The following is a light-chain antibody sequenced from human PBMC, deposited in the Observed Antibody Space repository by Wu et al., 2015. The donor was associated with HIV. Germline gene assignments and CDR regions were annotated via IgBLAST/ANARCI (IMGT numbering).Light chain of an antibody. Sequence: EIVLTQSPTTLSLSPGERATLSCRAGQSVGTSLAWYQQKPGQSPRLLIYNASKRATGVPPRFSGFGSGTDFTLTITSLESEDFALYYCQHRQNWPLTFGGGTKVEIK. CDR3: QHRQNWPLT. CDR2: NAS. J-gene: IGKJ4*01. CDR1: QSVGTS. V-gene: IGKV3-11*01.